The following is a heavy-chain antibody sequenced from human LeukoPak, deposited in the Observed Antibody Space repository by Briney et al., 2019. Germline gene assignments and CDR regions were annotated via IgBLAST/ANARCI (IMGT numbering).Heavy chain of an antibody. CDR3: AREGEDVEMAN. Sequence: ASVKVSCKASGGTFSSYAISWVRQAPGQGLEWMGRIIPIFGIANYAQKFQGRVTITADKSTCTAYMELSSLRSEDTAVYYCAREGEDVEMANWGQGTLVTVSS. V-gene: IGHV1-69*04. J-gene: IGHJ4*02. CDR2: IIPIFGIA. D-gene: IGHD5-24*01. CDR1: GGTFSSYA.